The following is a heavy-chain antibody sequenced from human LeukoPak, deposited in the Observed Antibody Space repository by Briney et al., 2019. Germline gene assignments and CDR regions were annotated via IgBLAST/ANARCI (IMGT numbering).Heavy chain of an antibody. CDR2: ISSSGSTI. CDR3: ARVGAGVSATH. J-gene: IGHJ4*02. Sequence: GGSLSLSCAASGFTFSSYEMNWVRQAPGKGLEWVSYISSSGSTIYYADSVKGRFTISRDNAKNSLYLQMNSLRAEDTAVYYCARVGAGVSATHWGQGTLVTVSS. CDR1: GFTFSSYE. D-gene: IGHD3-10*01. V-gene: IGHV3-48*03.